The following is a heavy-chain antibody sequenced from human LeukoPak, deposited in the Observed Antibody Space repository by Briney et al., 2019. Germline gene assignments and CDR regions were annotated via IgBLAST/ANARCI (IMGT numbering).Heavy chain of an antibody. V-gene: IGHV4-39*01. CDR2: IYYSGST. J-gene: IGHJ4*02. CDR3: ARQSPGGIAAAGTNY. CDR1: GGSISSSSYY. D-gene: IGHD6-13*01. Sequence: SVTLSLTCTVSGGSISSSSYYWGWIRQPPGKGLEWIGSIYYSGSTYYNPSLKSRVTISVDTSKNQFSLKLSSVTAADTAVYYCARQSPGGIAAAGTNYWGQGTLVTVSS.